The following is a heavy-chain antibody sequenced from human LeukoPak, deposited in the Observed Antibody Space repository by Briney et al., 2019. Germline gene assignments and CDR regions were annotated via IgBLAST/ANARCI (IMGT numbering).Heavy chain of an antibody. CDR3: AREVPATGPGFDI. V-gene: IGHV3-48*03. Sequence: PGGSLRLSCAASGFTFNTYEMNWVRQAPGKGLEGVSYISASGTSINYAGSVKGRFTISRDNVKNSLFPQMNSLRADGTAVYYCAREVPATGPGFDIWGQGTMVTVSS. CDR2: ISASGTSI. CDR1: GFTFNTYE. D-gene: IGHD2-2*01. J-gene: IGHJ3*02.